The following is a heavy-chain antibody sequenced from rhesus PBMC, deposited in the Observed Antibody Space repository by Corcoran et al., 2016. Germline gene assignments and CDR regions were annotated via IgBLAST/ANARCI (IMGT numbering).Heavy chain of an antibody. V-gene: IGHV4-80*01. D-gene: IGHD3-16*01. CDR3: AVEMVYSGRYYFGY. CDR2: IRGNRVNT. J-gene: IGHJ4*01. CDR1: GASISNFW. Sequence: QVQLQEAGPGLVKPSETLSLTCTVSGASISNFWWSWIRQPPGKGLEGIGEIRGNRVNTNQNSSLQCRVIISRDTSKNQFSLKLSSVTAADTAVYDCAVEMVYSGRYYFGYWGQGVLVSVSS.